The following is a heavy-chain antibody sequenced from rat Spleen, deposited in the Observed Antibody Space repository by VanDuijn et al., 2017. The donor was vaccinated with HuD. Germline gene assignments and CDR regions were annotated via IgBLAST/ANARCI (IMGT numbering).Heavy chain of an antibody. D-gene: IGHD1-9*01. CDR1: GFTFSNYC. V-gene: IGHV5-25*01. J-gene: IGHJ2*01. Sequence: EVQLVESGGDLVQPGRSMKLSCTTSGFTFSNYCMTWVRQAPTKSLDWVASISTGGGKTYYRDSVEGRFTVSRDNAKNTLYLQMDSLRSEDTASYYCVRHGYTRYYFDYWGQGVMVTVSS. CDR3: VRHGYTRYYFDY. CDR2: ISTGGGKT.